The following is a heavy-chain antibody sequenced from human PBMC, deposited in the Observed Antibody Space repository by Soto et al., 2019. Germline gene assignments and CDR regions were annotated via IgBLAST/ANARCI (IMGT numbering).Heavy chain of an antibody. CDR3: ARDHGGGITFE. D-gene: IGHD3-16*01. V-gene: IGHV1-18*01. CDR2: ISAYNGNT. J-gene: IGHJ4*02. Sequence: ASVKVSCKASGYSFTNYGIGWVRQAPGQGLEWMGWISAYNGNTKYAQKLQGRVTMTTDTSTSTAYMELRSLRSVDTAVYYCARDHGGGITFEWGQGTLVTVSS. CDR1: GYSFTNYG.